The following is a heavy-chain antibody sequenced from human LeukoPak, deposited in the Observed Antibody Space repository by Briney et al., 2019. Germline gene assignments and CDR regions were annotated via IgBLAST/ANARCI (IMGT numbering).Heavy chain of an antibody. CDR3: TRYSSGSGFDY. Sequence: PGGSLKLSCAASGFTFSVSAMHWVRQASGKGLERVCRIRSKANSYATAYAASVKGRFTISRDDSNNTAYLQMNSLKTEDTAVYYCTRYSSGSGFDYWGQGTLVTVSS. D-gene: IGHD6-19*01. CDR1: GFTFSVSA. J-gene: IGHJ4*02. CDR2: IRSKANSYAT. V-gene: IGHV3-73*01.